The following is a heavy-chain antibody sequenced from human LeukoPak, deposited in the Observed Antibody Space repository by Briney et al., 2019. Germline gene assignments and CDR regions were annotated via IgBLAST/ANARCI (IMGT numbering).Heavy chain of an antibody. CDR2: IYTSEST. V-gene: IGHV4-4*09. J-gene: IGHJ4*02. Sequence: MASETLSLTCTVSGGSISTYYWSWIRQPPGKGLEWISYIYTSESTNYNPSLKSRVTISVDTSENQFSLMLSSVTAADKAFYYCARRRTTGTTGYFDYWGRGILVTVSS. CDR1: GGSISTYY. CDR3: ARRRTTGTTGYFDY. D-gene: IGHD1-1*01.